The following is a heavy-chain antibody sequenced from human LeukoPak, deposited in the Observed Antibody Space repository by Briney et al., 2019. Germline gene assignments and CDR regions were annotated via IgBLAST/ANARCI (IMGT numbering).Heavy chain of an antibody. D-gene: IGHD4-11*01. CDR2: ISYDGSNK. V-gene: IGHV3-30*03. Sequence: PGRSLRLSCAASGFTFSSYGMHWVRQAPGKGLEWVAVISYDGSNKYYADSVKGRFTISRDNSKNTLYLQMNSLRAEDTAVYYCARGEGTTVTTSDYWGQGTLVTVSS. CDR1: GFTFSSYG. CDR3: ARGEGTTVTTSDY. J-gene: IGHJ4*02.